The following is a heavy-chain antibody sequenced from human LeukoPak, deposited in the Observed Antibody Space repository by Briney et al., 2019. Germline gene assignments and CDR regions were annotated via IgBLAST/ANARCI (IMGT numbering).Heavy chain of an antibody. Sequence: ASVKVSCKASGYTFTSYGISWVRQAPGQGLEWMGWISAYNGNTNYAQKFQGRVTMTRDTSISTAYMELSRLRSDDTAVYYCARTPPRGLIDYWGQGTLVTVSS. J-gene: IGHJ4*02. CDR2: ISAYNGNT. CDR3: ARTPPRGLIDY. V-gene: IGHV1-18*01. CDR1: GYTFTSYG. D-gene: IGHD3-16*01.